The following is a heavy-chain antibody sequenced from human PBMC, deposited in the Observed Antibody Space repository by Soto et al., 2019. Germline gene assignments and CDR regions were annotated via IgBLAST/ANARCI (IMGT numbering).Heavy chain of an antibody. CDR2: ISSTTNYI. Sequence: SLRLSCAASGFAFTRYSMNWVRQAPGKELEWVSSISSTTNYIYYGDSMKGRFTISRDNAKNSLYLEMNSLRAEDTAVYYCARESEDLTSNFDYWGQGTLVTVSS. J-gene: IGHJ4*02. CDR1: GFAFTRYS. CDR3: ARESEDLTSNFDY. V-gene: IGHV3-21*06.